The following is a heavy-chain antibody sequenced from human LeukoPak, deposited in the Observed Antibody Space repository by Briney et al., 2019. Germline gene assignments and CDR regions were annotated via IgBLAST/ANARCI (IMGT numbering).Heavy chain of an antibody. J-gene: IGHJ3*02. D-gene: IGHD2-2*01. CDR2: ISSSGSYV. V-gene: IGHV3-21*01. Sequence: KTGGSLRLSCAASGFTFSGYAMNWVRQAPGKGLEWVSSISSSGSYVYYADSVKGRFTISRDNAKKSLYLQMNSLRAEDTAVYYCARDCSTTSCYLGNAFDIWGQGTMVTVSS. CDR1: GFTFSGYA. CDR3: ARDCSTTSCYLGNAFDI.